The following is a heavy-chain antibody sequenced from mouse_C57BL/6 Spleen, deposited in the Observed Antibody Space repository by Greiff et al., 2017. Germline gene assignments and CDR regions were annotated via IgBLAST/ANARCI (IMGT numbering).Heavy chain of an antibody. Sequence: EVKLVESGGGLVQPGGSMTLSCVVSGFTFSNCWLNWVRQPPEKGLEWVAQIRLKSDNYATNYAESVKRRFTISRDDSKSSFYLQMNNLRAEDTGIYYCTEYCYVSFAYWGQGTLVTVSA. CDR3: TEYCYVSFAY. D-gene: IGHD1-1*01. CDR1: GFTFSNCW. CDR2: IRLKSDNYAT. J-gene: IGHJ3*01. V-gene: IGHV6-3*01.